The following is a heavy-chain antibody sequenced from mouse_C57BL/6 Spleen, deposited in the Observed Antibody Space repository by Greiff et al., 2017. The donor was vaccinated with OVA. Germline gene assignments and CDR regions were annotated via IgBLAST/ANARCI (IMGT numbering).Heavy chain of an antibody. Sequence: EVKLQESGPELVKPGASVKISCKASGYSFTDYNMNWVKQSNGKSLEWIGVINPNYGTTSYNQKFKGKATLTVDQSSSTAYMQLNSLTSEDSAVYYCARLDYYGSSYGAMDYWGQGTSVTVSS. CDR2: INPNYGTT. CDR1: GYSFTDYN. J-gene: IGHJ4*01. CDR3: ARLDYYGSSYGAMDY. V-gene: IGHV1-39*01. D-gene: IGHD1-1*01.